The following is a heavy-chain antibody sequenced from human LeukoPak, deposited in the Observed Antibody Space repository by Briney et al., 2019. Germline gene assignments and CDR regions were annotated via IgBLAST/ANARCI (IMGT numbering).Heavy chain of an antibody. Sequence: ASVKVSCKVSGYTLTELSMHWVRQAPGKGLEWMGGFDPEDGETIYAQKFQGRVTMTEDTSTDTAYMELSSLRSEDTAVYYCAIHLPYYDYVWGSPTRGSDAFDIWGQGTMVSVSS. CDR3: AIHLPYYDYVWGSPTRGSDAFDI. CDR1: GYTLTELS. CDR2: FDPEDGET. J-gene: IGHJ3*02. V-gene: IGHV1-24*01. D-gene: IGHD3-16*01.